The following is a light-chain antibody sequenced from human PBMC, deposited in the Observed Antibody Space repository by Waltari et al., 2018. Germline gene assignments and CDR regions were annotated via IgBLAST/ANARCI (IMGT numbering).Light chain of an antibody. CDR3: QVWDNDSDHWV. Sequence: SYVLTQPPSVSVAPRKAATITCGGDNIVSRSVHWYQQKPGRAPVLVISADDDRPSGIPERCSGSNSGNTATLTISGVEAGDEADYFCQVWDNDSDHWVFGGGTKLTVL. J-gene: IGLJ3*02. CDR2: ADD. CDR1: NIVSRS. V-gene: IGLV3-21*04.